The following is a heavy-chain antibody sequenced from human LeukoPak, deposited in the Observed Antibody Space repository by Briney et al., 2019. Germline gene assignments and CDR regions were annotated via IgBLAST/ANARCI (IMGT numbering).Heavy chain of an antibody. CDR1: GFTFSSYA. CDR2: ISGSGGST. D-gene: IGHD2-15*01. Sequence: GGSLRLSCAASGFTFSSYAMSWVRQAPGKGLEWVSAISGSGGSTYYADSVKGRFTISRDNSKNTLYLQMNSLRAEDTAVYYCACPGVCSGGSCYAFDYWGEGTLVTVSS. CDR3: ACPGVCSGGSCYAFDY. J-gene: IGHJ4*02. V-gene: IGHV3-23*01.